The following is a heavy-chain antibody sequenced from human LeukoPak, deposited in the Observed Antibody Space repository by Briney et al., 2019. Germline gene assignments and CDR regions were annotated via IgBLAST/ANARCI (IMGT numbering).Heavy chain of an antibody. CDR2: ISPSGDST. V-gene: IGHV1-46*01. CDR3: ARSAGGSTFSY. D-gene: IGHD6-13*01. CDR1: GYTFTSYY. Sequence: ASVKVSCKASGYTFTSYYTHWVRHAPGQGLEWMGAISPSGDSTNYAQKFQGRVTMTGDTSTSTVYTELSTLRSEDTAVYYCARSAGGSTFSYWGQGTLVTVSS. J-gene: IGHJ4*02.